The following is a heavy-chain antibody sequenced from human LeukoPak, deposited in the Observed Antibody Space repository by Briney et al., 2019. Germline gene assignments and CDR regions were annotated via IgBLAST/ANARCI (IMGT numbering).Heavy chain of an antibody. CDR2: VSGRDTST. CDR3: AKWGDYDVLTGYYDSDY. CDR1: GFTFSNYA. J-gene: IGHJ4*02. V-gene: IGHV3-23*01. Sequence: PGGSLRLSCAASGFTFSNYAMSWVRQAPGKGREWVSAVSGRDTSTYYTDSVKGRFTISRDNSKNTLYLQMNSLSAEDTAIYYCAKWGDYDVLTGYYDSDYWGQGTLVTVSS. D-gene: IGHD3-9*01.